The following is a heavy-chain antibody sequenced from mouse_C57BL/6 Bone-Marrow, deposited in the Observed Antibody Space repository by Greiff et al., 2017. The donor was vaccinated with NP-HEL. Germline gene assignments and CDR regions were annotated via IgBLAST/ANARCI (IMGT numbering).Heavy chain of an antibody. CDR2: IDPSDSET. D-gene: IGHD2-4*01. J-gene: IGHJ3*01. CDR1: GYTFTSYW. CDR3: ARAGDYDWFAY. Sequence: QVQLQQPGAELVRPGSSVKLSCKASGYTFTSYWMHWVKQRPIQGLEWIGNIDPSDSETHYNQKFKDKATLTVDKSASTAYMQLSSLTSEDSAGYYCARAGDYDWFAYWGQGTLVTVSA. V-gene: IGHV1-52*01.